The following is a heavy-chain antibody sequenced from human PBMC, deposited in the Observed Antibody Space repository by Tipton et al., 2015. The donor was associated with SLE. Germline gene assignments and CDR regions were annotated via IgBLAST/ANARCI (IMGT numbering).Heavy chain of an antibody. V-gene: IGHV4-59*01. CDR2: IYYSGAT. Sequence: TLSLTCTVSGGSISSNYWSWIRQPPGKGLEYIGYIYYSGATSYNPSLKSRVTMSVDTSKSQFSLKLTSMTAADTALYYCARANLHESLVDWYFDLWGRGTLVTVSS. CDR1: GGSISSNY. CDR3: ARANLHESLVDWYFDL. J-gene: IGHJ2*01. D-gene: IGHD3-16*02.